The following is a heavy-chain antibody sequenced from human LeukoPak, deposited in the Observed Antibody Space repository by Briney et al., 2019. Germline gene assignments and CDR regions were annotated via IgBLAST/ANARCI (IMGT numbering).Heavy chain of an antibody. V-gene: IGHV1-18*01. D-gene: IGHD6-19*01. CDR2: ISAYNGKT. Sequence: ASVKVSCKASGYTFTSYGISWVRQAPGQGLEWMGWISAYNGKTNYAQKLQGRVTMTTDTSTSTAYMELRSLRSDDTAVYYCARESSELAVAGTFDYWGQGTLVTVSS. CDR1: GYTFTSYG. J-gene: IGHJ4*02. CDR3: ARESSELAVAGTFDY.